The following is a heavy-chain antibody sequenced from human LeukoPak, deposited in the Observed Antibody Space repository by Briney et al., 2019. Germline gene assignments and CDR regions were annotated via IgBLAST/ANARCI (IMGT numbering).Heavy chain of an antibody. Sequence: SETLSLTCTVSNGSISAFYWSWIRQSPGKILEWIGYIYHSGSTNYNPSLESRVSISVDKSKNHFSLKMNSVTAADTAVYYCARDRSGWIDFWGQGTLVTVSS. D-gene: IGHD6-19*01. CDR3: ARDRSGWIDF. CDR1: NGSISAFY. V-gene: IGHV4-59*01. J-gene: IGHJ4*02. CDR2: IYHSGST.